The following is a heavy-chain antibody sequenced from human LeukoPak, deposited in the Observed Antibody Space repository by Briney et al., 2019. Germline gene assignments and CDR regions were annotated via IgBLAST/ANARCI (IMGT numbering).Heavy chain of an antibody. CDR1: GFTFSSYA. CDR3: VKGSERSRPYYFDY. D-gene: IGHD3-3*01. V-gene: IGHV3-23*01. CDR2: ITDSGGDT. J-gene: IGHJ4*02. Sequence: GGSLRLSCAASGFTFSSYAMTWVRQAPGKGLEWVSAITDSGGDTYHADSVKGRFTISRDNSKNTLYMQMNSLRAEDTAIYYCVKGSERSRPYYFDYWGQGALVTVSS.